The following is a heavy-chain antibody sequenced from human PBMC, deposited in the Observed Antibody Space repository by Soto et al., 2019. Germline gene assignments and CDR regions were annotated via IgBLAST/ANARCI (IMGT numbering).Heavy chain of an antibody. Sequence: GGSLRLSCAASGFTFGSYCMSWVRQAPGKGLEWVANIIQDGSEKYYVDSVKGRFTISRDNGKNSLYLQMNSLRAEDTAVYYCARDPSYGDCGYWYFDLWGRGTLVTVSS. V-gene: IGHV3-7*01. CDR2: IIQDGSEK. CDR3: ARDPSYGDCGYWYFDL. CDR1: GFTFGSYC. D-gene: IGHD4-17*01. J-gene: IGHJ2*01.